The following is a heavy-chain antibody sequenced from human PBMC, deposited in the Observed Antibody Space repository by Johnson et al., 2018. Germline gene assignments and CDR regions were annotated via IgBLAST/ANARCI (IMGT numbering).Heavy chain of an antibody. CDR3: ARENYYDSSGYYSRYFQH. CDR1: GFTFSSYA. CDR2: ISYDGSNK. V-gene: IGHV3-30-3*01. J-gene: IGHJ1*01. Sequence: QVQLVESGGGVVQXGRSLRLSCAASGFTFSSYAMHWVRQAPGKGLEWVAVISYDGSNKYYADSVKGRFTISRDNSKNTLYLQMNSLRAEDAAVYYCARENYYDSSGYYSRYFQHWGQGTLVTVSS. D-gene: IGHD3-22*01.